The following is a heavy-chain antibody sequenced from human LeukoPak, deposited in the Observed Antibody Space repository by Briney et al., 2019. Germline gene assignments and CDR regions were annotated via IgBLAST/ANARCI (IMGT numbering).Heavy chain of an antibody. V-gene: IGHV1-8*01. Sequence: ASVTVSCKASGYTFTSYDIHWVRQASGHGLEWMGWMNPKSAHTGHAQRFQGRVTMTMNTSISTAYMELSSLTSEDTAMYYCTRGPSYHSKWVGGMWFDPWGQGTLVSVSS. CDR3: TRGPSYHSKWVGGMWFDP. CDR2: MNPKSAHT. D-gene: IGHD6-19*01. CDR1: GYTFTSYD. J-gene: IGHJ5*02.